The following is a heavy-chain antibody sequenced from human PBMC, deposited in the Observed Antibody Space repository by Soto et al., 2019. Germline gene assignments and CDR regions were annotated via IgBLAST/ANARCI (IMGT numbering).Heavy chain of an antibody. Sequence: GGSLRLSCAASGFTFSSYGMHWVRQAPGKGLEWVAVISYDGSNKYYADSVKGRFTISRDNSKNTLYLQMNSLRAEDTAVYYCAKEKSITMDVWGQGTTVTVSS. CDR1: GFTFSSYG. CDR2: ISYDGSNK. D-gene: IGHD3-10*01. CDR3: AKEKSITMDV. J-gene: IGHJ6*02. V-gene: IGHV3-30*18.